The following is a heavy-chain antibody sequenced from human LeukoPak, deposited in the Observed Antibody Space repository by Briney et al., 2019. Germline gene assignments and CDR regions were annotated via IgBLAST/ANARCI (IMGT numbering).Heavy chain of an antibody. D-gene: IGHD2-2*03. CDR2: IYTSGSA. CDR1: GGSISSYY. V-gene: IGHV4-4*07. CDR3: ARDGGYCSSTSCYPNWFDP. Sequence: SETLSLTCTVSGGSISSYYWSWIRQPAGKGLEWIGRIYTSGSANYNPSLKSRVTMSVDTSKNQFSLKLSSVTAADTAVYYCARDGGYCSSTSCYPNWFDPWGQGTLVTVSS. J-gene: IGHJ5*02.